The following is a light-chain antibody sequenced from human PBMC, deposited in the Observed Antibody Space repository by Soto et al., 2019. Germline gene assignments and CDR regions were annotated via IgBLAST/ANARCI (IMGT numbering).Light chain of an antibody. V-gene: IGKV3-15*01. J-gene: IGKJ4*01. CDR1: QSVSSK. CDR3: QQYNNWPRT. Sequence: EIVMTQSPATLSVSPGERATLSCRASQSVSSKLAWYQQKPGQAPRLLIYGASTRATGIPARFSGSGSGTEFTLTISSLQSEDFAVYYWQQYNNWPRTFGGGTKVEIK. CDR2: GAS.